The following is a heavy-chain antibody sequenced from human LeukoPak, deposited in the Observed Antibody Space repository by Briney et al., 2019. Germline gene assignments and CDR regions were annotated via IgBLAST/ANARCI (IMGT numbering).Heavy chain of an antibody. V-gene: IGHV3-33*06. Sequence: PGRSLRLSCAASGFTYSHYGMNWVRQAPGKGLEWVAVIWSDATEKYYGDAVKGRFTISRDNSRNTLYLQMNSLRVEDTAVYYCAKDAQRGFDYSNSLEYWGQGTLVTASS. CDR3: AKDAQRGFDYSNSLEY. CDR2: IWSDATEK. J-gene: IGHJ4*02. CDR1: GFTYSHYG. D-gene: IGHD4-11*01.